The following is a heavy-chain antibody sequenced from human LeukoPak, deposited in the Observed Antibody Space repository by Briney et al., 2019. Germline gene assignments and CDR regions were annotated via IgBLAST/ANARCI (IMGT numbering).Heavy chain of an antibody. Sequence: GGSLRLSCAASGFTFSSYSMNWVRQAPGKGLEWVSSISSSSSYIYYADSVKGRFTISRDNAKNSLYLQMNSLRAEDTAVYYCARDPFKKAVAGTVDWGQGTLVTVSS. CDR1: GFTFSSYS. CDR3: ARDPFKKAVAGTVD. J-gene: IGHJ4*02. CDR2: ISSSSSYI. D-gene: IGHD6-19*01. V-gene: IGHV3-21*01.